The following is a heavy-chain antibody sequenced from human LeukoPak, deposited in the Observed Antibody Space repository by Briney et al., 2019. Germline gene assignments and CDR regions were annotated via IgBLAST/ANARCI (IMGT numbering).Heavy chain of an antibody. CDR3: ARGLYGDYPIDY. CDR2: IYYSGST. D-gene: IGHD4-17*01. CDR1: GGSISSSSYY. J-gene: IGHJ4*02. Sequence: SETLSLTCTVSGGSISSSSYYWGWIRQPPGKGLEWIGSIYYSGSTYYNPSLKSRVTISEDTSKNQFSLKLSSVTAADTAVYYCARGLYGDYPIDYWGQGTLVTVSS. V-gene: IGHV4-39*01.